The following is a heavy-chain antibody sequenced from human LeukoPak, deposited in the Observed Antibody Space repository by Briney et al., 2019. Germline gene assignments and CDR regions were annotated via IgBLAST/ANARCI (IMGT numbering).Heavy chain of an antibody. CDR1: GFTFSSYW. CDR3: AKDIYGSGSFYTDDAFDI. CDR2: ISGSGVST. Sequence: GGSLRLSCAASGFTFSSYWMHWVRQAPGKGLEWVSAISGSGVSTYYADSVKGRFTISRDNSKNTLYLQMNSLRAEDTAVYYCAKDIYGSGSFYTDDAFDIWGQGTMVTVSS. V-gene: IGHV3-23*01. D-gene: IGHD3-10*01. J-gene: IGHJ3*02.